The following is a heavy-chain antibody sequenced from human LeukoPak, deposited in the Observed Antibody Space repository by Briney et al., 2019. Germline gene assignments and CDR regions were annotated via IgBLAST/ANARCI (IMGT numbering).Heavy chain of an antibody. CDR2: INHSEST. D-gene: IGHD3-22*01. CDR3: ARVPYYYDSSGLSANPDY. CDR1: GGSFSGYY. V-gene: IGHV4-34*01. Sequence: SETLSLTCAVYGGSFSGYYWSWIRQPPGKGLEWIGEINHSESTNYNPSLKSRVTISVDTSKNQFSLKLSSVTAADTAVYYCARVPYYYDSSGLSANPDYWGQGTLVTVSS. J-gene: IGHJ4*02.